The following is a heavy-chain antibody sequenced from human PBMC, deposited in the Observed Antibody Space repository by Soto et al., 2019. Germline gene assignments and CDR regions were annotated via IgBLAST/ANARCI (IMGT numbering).Heavy chain of an antibody. CDR3: ARMLAVNYYYYYVDV. J-gene: IGHJ6*03. CDR1: GFSLRNARMG. D-gene: IGHD3-22*01. Sequence: QVTLKESGPVLVKHTDTLTLTCTVSGFSLRNARMGVSWIRHPPGKALEWLAHILSSDEKSYNTSLKGRVTLSKDTSKSQVVLTMTYVDPVDTATYFCARMLAVNYYYYYVDVWGEGTTVTVSS. CDR2: ILSSDEK. V-gene: IGHV2-26*01.